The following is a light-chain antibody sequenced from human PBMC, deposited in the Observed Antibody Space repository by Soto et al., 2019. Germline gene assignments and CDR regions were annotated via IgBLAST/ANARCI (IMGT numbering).Light chain of an antibody. J-gene: IGLJ3*02. V-gene: IGLV8-61*01. CDR1: SGSVSTSYY. CDR2: STN. Sequence: QAVVTQEPSFSVSPGGTVTLTCGLSSGSVSTSYYPSWYQQTPGQAPRTLIYSTNTRSSGVPDRFSGSILGNKAAPTIAGAQADEESDYYCVLYMGSGIAVFGGGTKLTVL. CDR3: VLYMGSGIAV.